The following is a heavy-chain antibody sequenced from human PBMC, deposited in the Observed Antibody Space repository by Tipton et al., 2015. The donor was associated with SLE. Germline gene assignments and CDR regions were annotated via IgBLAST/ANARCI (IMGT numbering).Heavy chain of an antibody. Sequence: TLSLTCTVSGGSISSSSYYWGWIRQPPGKGLEWIGSIYYSGSTYYNPSLKSRVTISVDTSKNHFSLKESSVTAADTAVYYCARAEGSWDAFDIWGQGTMVTVSS. CDR1: GGSISSSSYY. CDR3: ARAEGSWDAFDI. CDR2: IYYSGST. J-gene: IGHJ3*02. V-gene: IGHV4-39*07. D-gene: IGHD2-15*01.